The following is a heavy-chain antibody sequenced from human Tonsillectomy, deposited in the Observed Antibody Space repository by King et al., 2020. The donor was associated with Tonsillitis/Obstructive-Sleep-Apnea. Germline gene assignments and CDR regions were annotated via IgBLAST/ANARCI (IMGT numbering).Heavy chain of an antibody. CDR3: AREGGAGWYYFDY. J-gene: IGHJ4*02. Sequence: VQLVESGGGVVQPGRSLRLSCAASGFTFSSYAMHWVRQAPGKGLEWVAVISYDGSNKYYADSVKGRFTISRDNSKNTLYLQMNSLRAEDTAVYYCAREGGAGWYYFDYWGQGTLVTVSS. CDR1: GFTFSSYA. V-gene: IGHV3-30*04. CDR2: ISYDGSNK. D-gene: IGHD3-16*01.